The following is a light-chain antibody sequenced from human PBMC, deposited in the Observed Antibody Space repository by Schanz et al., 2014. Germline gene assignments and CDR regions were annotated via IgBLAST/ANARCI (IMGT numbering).Light chain of an antibody. Sequence: QSALTQPASVSGSPGQSITISCTGSSSDVGTYNFVSWYQQHPGKAPKLMIYEGSKRPSGVSNRLSGSKSGNTASLTISGLQAEDEADYFCSSYVSTNNVLFGGGTKLTVL. J-gene: IGLJ2*01. CDR1: SSDVGTYNF. V-gene: IGLV2-23*01. CDR3: SSYVSTNNVL. CDR2: EGS.